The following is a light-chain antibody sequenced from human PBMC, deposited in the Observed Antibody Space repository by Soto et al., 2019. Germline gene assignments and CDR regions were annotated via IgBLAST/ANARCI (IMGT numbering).Light chain of an antibody. CDR3: QQYNNWPWT. Sequence: EILMTQSPATLSVSPGERATLSFRASRNVGSKLAWFQQKPGQAPRLLIYGASTRATGIPARFSGSGSGTEFTLTISSLQSEDFAVYYCQQYNNWPWTFGQGTKVDIK. CDR2: GAS. V-gene: IGKV3-15*01. J-gene: IGKJ1*01. CDR1: RNVGSK.